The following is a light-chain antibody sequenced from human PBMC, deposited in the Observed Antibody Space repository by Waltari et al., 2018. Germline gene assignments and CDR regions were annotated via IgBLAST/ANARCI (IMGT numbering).Light chain of an antibody. J-gene: IGLJ2*01. CDR2: EVR. Sequence: QSALTQPPSMSGTPGQSVTIFCTGTSSDIGGYNFVSWYQQPPGTAPKLIIYEVRNRPSGVPVRFSGAKSGNTASLTISGLQPEDEADYYCTSFTSSSTFPVLFGGGTKLTVL. CDR3: TSFTSSSTFPVL. V-gene: IGLV2-18*02. CDR1: SSDIGGYNF.